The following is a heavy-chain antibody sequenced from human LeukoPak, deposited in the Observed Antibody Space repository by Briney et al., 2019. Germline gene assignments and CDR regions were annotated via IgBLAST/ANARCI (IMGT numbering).Heavy chain of an antibody. V-gene: IGHV3-21*01. D-gene: IGHD5-24*01. J-gene: IGHJ4*02. CDR3: VREGGYNRGYFDS. CDR1: GFTFSTYS. Sequence: GGSLRLSCAASGFTFSTYSMNWVRQAPGKGLEWASSISSNSTYKSYTDSVKGRFTISRDNAKNSVYLQMNSLRAEDTAVYFCVREGGYNRGYFDSWGQGTLVTVSS. CDR2: ISSNSTYK.